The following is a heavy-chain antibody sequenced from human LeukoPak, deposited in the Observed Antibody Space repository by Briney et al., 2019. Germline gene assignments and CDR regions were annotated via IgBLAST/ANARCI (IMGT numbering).Heavy chain of an antibody. CDR3: VRDGYNRFNYYFDY. V-gene: IGHV5-51*01. CDR2: IYPGDSDT. Sequence: GESLKISCKGSGYSFPNYWIGWVRQMPGKGLEWMGIIYPGDSDTRYSPSFQGQVTISADKSISTAYLQWSSLKASDTAMYYCVRDGYNRFNYYFDYWGQGTLATVSS. CDR1: GYSFPNYW. J-gene: IGHJ4*02. D-gene: IGHD5-24*01.